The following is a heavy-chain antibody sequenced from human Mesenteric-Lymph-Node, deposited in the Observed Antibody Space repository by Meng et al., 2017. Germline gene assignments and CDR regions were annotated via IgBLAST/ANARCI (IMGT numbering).Heavy chain of an antibody. V-gene: IGHV3-74*01. J-gene: IGHJ4*02. CDR2: INSDGSST. Sequence: GESLKISCAASGFTFSSYWMHWVRQAPGKGLVWVSRINSDGSSTSYADSVKGRFTISRDNAKNTLYLQMNSLRAEDTAVYYCASYCSSTSCHLDYWGQGTLVTVSS. CDR1: GFTFSSYW. CDR3: ASYCSSTSCHLDY. D-gene: IGHD2-2*01.